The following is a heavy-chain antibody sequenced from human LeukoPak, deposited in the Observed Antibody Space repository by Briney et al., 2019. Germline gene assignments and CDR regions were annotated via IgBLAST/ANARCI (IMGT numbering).Heavy chain of an antibody. CDR1: GFTFSGSA. CDR3: TSGDYRAFQGIDY. D-gene: IGHD4-17*01. J-gene: IGHJ4*02. V-gene: IGHV3-73*01. CDR2: IRSKANSYAT. Sequence: GGSLTLSCAASGFTFSGSAMHWVRRASGKGLEWVGRIRSKANSYATAYAASVKGSFTISRDDSKNTAYLQMNSLKTEDTAVYYCTSGDYRAFQGIDYWGQGTLVTVSS.